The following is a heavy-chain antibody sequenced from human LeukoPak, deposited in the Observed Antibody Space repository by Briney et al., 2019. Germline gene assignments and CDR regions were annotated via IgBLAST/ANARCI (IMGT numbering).Heavy chain of an antibody. CDR2: ISYDGSSK. V-gene: IGHV3-30*18. CDR1: GFTFSSYG. J-gene: IGHJ4*02. CDR3: AKEDSGSYYSFDY. D-gene: IGHD1-26*01. Sequence: GRSLRLSCAASGFTFSSYGMHWVRQAPGKGLEWVAVISYDGSSKYYADSVKGRFTISRDNPKNKLYLEMNSLRAEDTAVYYCAKEDSGSYYSFDYWGQGTLVTVSS.